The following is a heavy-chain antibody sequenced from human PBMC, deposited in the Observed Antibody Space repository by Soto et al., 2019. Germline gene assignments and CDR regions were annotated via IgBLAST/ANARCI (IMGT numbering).Heavy chain of an antibody. CDR1: GFTFSSYG. V-gene: IGHV3-30*18. D-gene: IGHD3-22*01. J-gene: IGHJ6*02. CDR3: AKDYYDNRGPSYYYGMDV. CDR2: ISYDGSNK. Sequence: GGSLRLSCAASGFTFSSYGMHWVRQAPGKGLEWVAVISYDGSNKYYAESVKGRFTISRDNSKNTLYLQMNSLRAEDTAVYYCAKDYYDNRGPSYYYGMDVWGQGTTVTVSS.